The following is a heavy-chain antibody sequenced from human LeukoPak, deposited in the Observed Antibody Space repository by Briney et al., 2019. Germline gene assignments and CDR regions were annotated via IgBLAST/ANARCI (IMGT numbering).Heavy chain of an antibody. CDR3: ARDLGNNGLDY. D-gene: IGHD1/OR15-1a*01. V-gene: IGHV3-49*04. Sequence: GGSLRLSCTASGFTFGDYAMSWVRQAPGKGLEWVGFIRSKEYGGTTEYAAPVKGRFTISRDNSKNTLYLQMNSLRAEDTAVYYCARDLGNNGLDYWGQGTLVTVSS. J-gene: IGHJ4*02. CDR1: GFTFGDYA. CDR2: IRSKEYGGTT.